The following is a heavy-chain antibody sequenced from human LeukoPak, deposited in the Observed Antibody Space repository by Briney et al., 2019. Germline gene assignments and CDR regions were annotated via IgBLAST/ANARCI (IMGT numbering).Heavy chain of an antibody. Sequence: AAVTVSFKVSGYTLTELSMHWVRQAPGKGMEWMGGFDPEDGETNYAQKFQGRVNMTRDTSTDTAYMELSSLRSEDTAVYYCATEPKQFTNYYYGMDVWGQGTTVTVSS. CDR1: GYTLTELS. CDR3: ATEPKQFTNYYYGMDV. D-gene: IGHD6-19*01. J-gene: IGHJ6*02. V-gene: IGHV1-24*01. CDR2: FDPEDGET.